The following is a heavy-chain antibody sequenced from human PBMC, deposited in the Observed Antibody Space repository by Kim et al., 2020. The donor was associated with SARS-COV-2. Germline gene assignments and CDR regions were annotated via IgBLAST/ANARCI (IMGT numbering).Heavy chain of an antibody. J-gene: IGHJ6*02. D-gene: IGHD3-3*01. V-gene: IGHV3-11*03. Sequence: DSVKSRFTIARDNAKNSLYLQMSKLRGEDTAVYYCVKTREIGYTIYFGLDVWGQGTTVTVS. CDR3: VKTREIGYTIYFGLDV.